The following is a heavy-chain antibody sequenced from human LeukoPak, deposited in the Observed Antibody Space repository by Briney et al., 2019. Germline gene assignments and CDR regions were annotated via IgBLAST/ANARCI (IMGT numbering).Heavy chain of an antibody. V-gene: IGHV4-59*01. CDR1: GGSISSYY. CDR2: IYYSGGT. CDR3: ARDSRDGYMTFDY. Sequence: PSETLSLTCTVSGGSISSYYWSWIRQPPGKGLEWIGYIYYSGGTNYNPSLKSRVTISVDTSKNQFSLKLSSVTAADTAVYYCARDSRDGYMTFDYWGQGTLVTVSS. J-gene: IGHJ4*02. D-gene: IGHD5-24*01.